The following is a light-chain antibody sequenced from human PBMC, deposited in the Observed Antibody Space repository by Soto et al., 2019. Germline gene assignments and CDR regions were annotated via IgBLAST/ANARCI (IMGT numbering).Light chain of an antibody. CDR3: QKYDSVPFT. CDR2: KAS. CDR1: QSINRW. Sequence: DIQMTQSPSTLSASVGDRVTITCRASQSINRWLAWYQQKPGKAPKLLIYKASTLESGVPSRFSGGGLGTEFSLNITSLQPDDFATYYCQKYDSVPFTFGPGTKVDI. V-gene: IGKV1-5*03. J-gene: IGKJ3*01.